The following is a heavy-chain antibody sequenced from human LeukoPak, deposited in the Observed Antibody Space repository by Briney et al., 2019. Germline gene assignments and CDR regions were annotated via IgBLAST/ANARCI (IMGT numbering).Heavy chain of an antibody. J-gene: IGHJ6*03. CDR3: ARAYEDYMDV. CDR2: MYHSGKP. V-gene: IGHV4-38-2*02. Sequence: SETLSLTCIVSGSSITSLHSWGWIRQPPGKGLEWAGSMYHSGKPYYNPSLKSRVTISADTSKNQFSLKLTSVTAADTAIYYCARAYEDYMDVWGKGTTVTVSS. D-gene: IGHD5-12*01. CDR1: GSSITSLHS.